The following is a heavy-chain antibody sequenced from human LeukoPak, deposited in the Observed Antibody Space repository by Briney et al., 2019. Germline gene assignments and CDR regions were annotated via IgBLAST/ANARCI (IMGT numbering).Heavy chain of an antibody. CDR3: AKGTSMVRGDLFDY. V-gene: IGHV3-30*02. D-gene: IGHD3-10*01. CDR1: GFTFSSYG. CDR2: IRYDGSNK. J-gene: IGHJ4*02. Sequence: GGSLRLSCAASGFTFSSYGMHWVRQAPGKGLEWVVFIRYDGSNKYYADSVKGRFTISRDNSKNTLYLQMNSLRAEDTAVYYCAKGTSMVRGDLFDYWGQGTLVTVSS.